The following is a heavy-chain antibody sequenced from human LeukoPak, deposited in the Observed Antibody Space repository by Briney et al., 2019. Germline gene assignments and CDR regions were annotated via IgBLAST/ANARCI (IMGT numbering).Heavy chain of an antibody. CDR3: ARGVKQWLETYYYYYMDV. V-gene: IGHV4-59*01. Sequence: SETLSLTCTVSGGSISSYYWSWIRQPPGKGPEWIGYIYYSGSTNYNPSLKSRVTISVDTSKNQFSLKLSSVTAADTAVYYCARGVKQWLETYYYYYMDVWGKGTTVTVSS. J-gene: IGHJ6*03. CDR1: GGSISSYY. CDR2: IYYSGST. D-gene: IGHD6-19*01.